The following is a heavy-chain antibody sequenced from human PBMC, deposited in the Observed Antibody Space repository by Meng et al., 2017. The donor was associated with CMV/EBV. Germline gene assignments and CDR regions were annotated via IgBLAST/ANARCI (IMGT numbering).Heavy chain of an antibody. D-gene: IGHD4-23*01. J-gene: IGHJ4*02. CDR2: IKSKSDGGTV. CDR1: GFTFSHPW. Sequence: ASGFTFSHPWMNWVRQAPGKWLEWVGRIKSKSDGGTVNYAAPVKGRFTISRDDSANTLFLEMNSLKAEDTAVYYCTTGWRTVGSIGYWGQGTLVTVSS. V-gene: IGHV3-15*07. CDR3: TTGWRTVGSIGY.